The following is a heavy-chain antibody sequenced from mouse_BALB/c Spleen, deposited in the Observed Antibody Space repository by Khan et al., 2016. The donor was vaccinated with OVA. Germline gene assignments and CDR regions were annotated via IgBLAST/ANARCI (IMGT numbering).Heavy chain of an antibody. D-gene: IGHD1-1*01. J-gene: IGHJ2*01. CDR2: INPSTGYT. CDR3: ARSGLRWDFDY. V-gene: IGHV1-7*01. CDR1: GYTFINYW. Sequence: QVRLQQSGAELVKPGASVKMSCKASGYTFINYWILWVKQRPGQGLEWIGYINPSTGYTEYNQNFKDKATLTADKSSSTAYMQLSSLTSEDSAVYYCARSGLRWDFDYWGQGTTLTVSS.